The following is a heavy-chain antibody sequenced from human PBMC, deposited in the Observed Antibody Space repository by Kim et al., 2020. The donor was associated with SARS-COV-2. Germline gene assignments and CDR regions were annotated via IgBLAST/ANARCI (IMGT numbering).Heavy chain of an antibody. CDR1: GGTFSSYA. CDR2: IIPIFGTA. J-gene: IGHJ5*02. CDR3: ARGNDCPEGHCPFDP. V-gene: IGHV1-69*13. Sequence: SVKVSCKASGGTFSSYAISWVRQAPGQGLEWMGGIIPIFGTANYAQKFQGRVTITADESTSTAYMELSSLRSEDTAVYYCARGNDCPEGHCPFDPWGQGTLVTVSS. D-gene: IGHD2-15*01.